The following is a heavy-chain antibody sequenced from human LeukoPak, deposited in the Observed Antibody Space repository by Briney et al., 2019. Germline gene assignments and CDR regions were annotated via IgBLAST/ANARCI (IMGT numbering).Heavy chain of an antibody. J-gene: IGHJ3*01. CDR2: ISGDGAST. D-gene: IGHD3-10*01. CDR3: AKDSYVSGRPLHTFDV. V-gene: IGHV3-23*01. Sequence: GGSLRLSCAASGFTFAIHAMTWVRQAPGKGLEWVSGISGDGASTHYAESVKGQYTISRDNSQNTLFLQMNSLRVEDTAIYYCAKDSYVSGRPLHTFDVWGQGTMVSVSS. CDR1: GFTFAIHA.